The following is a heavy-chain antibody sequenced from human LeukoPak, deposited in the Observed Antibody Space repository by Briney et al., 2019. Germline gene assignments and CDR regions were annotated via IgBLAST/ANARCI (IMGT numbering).Heavy chain of an antibody. CDR2: IRDDGSDK. CDR1: GFTFSRYW. J-gene: IGHJ4*02. D-gene: IGHD1-1*01. CDR3: ARGQDWNHDY. V-gene: IGHV3-7*01. Sequence: GGSLRLSCAASGFTFSRYWMSWVRQAPGKGLEWVANIRDDGSDKYYVDSVKGRFTISRDNAKNSLYLQMNSLRAEETAVYYCARGQDWNHDYWGQGTLVTVSA.